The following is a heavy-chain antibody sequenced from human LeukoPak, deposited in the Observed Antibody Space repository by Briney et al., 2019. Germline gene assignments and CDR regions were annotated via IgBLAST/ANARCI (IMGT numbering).Heavy chain of an antibody. CDR1: GGSISSYY. CDR2: INHSGST. Sequence: SETLSLTCTVSGGSISSYYWSWIRQPPGKGLEWIGEINHSGSTNYNPSLKSRVTISVDTSKNQFSLKLSSVTAADTAVYYCASWYYYDSSGYVNWGQGTLVTVSS. J-gene: IGHJ4*02. CDR3: ASWYYYDSSGYVN. D-gene: IGHD3-22*01. V-gene: IGHV4-34*01.